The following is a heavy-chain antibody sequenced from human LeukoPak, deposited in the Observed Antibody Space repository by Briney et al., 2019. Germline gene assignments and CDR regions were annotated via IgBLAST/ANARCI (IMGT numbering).Heavy chain of an antibody. CDR1: GFTFDDYG. J-gene: IGHJ4*02. Sequence: GGSLRLSCAASGFTFDDYGMSWVRQAPGKGLVWVSRINSDGSSTNYADSVKGRYTISRDNAKNTLYLQMNSLRAEDTAVYYCARASHSELRYFDPASQPEYYFDYWGQGTLVTVSS. D-gene: IGHD3-9*01. CDR3: ARASHSELRYFDPASQPEYYFDY. CDR2: INSDGSST. V-gene: IGHV3-74*01.